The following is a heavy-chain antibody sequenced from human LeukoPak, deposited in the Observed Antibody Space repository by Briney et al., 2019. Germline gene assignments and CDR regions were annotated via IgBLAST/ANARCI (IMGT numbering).Heavy chain of an antibody. CDR2: IRYDGSNK. J-gene: IGHJ4*02. CDR3: AKANLVVVAAHLAF. Sequence: QPGGSLRLSCAASGFTFSSYDIHWVRQAPGKGLEWVAFIRYDGSNKYYADSVKGRFTISRDNSKNTLYLQMNSLRAEDTAVYYCAKANLVVVAAHLAFWGQGTLVTVSS. D-gene: IGHD2-15*01. CDR1: GFTFSSYD. V-gene: IGHV3-30*02.